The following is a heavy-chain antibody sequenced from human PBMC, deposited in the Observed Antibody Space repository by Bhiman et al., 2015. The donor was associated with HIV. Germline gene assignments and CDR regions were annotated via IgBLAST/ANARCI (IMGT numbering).Heavy chain of an antibody. V-gene: IGHV3-48*03. CDR2: ISSRGNTI. Sequence: EVHLVESGGGLVQPGGSLRLSCAASGFTFSSYEMNWVRQAPGKGLEWVSYISSRGNTIYYADSVKGRFTISRDNAKNSLSLQMNSLRAEDTAIYYCVKVMNYYGRGAFDSWGQGTLVSVSS. D-gene: IGHD3-10*01. J-gene: IGHJ3*01. CDR1: GFTFSSYE. CDR3: VKVMNYYGRGAFDS.